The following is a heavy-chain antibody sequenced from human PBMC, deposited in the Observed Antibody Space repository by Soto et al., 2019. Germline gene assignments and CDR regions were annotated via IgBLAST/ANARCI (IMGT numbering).Heavy chain of an antibody. CDR1: GYTFTSYA. Sequence: ASVKVSCKASGYTFTSYAMHWVRQAPGQRLEWMGWINAGNGNTKYSQKFQGRVTITRDTSASTAYMELSSLRSEDTAVYYCARDSDIVVVPAAFDYWGQGTLVTVSS. V-gene: IGHV1-3*01. J-gene: IGHJ4*02. CDR3: ARDSDIVVVPAAFDY. CDR2: INAGNGNT. D-gene: IGHD2-2*01.